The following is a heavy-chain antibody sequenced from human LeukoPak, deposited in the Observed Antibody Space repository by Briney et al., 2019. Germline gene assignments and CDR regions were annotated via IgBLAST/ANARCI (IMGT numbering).Heavy chain of an antibody. V-gene: IGHV3-7*01. CDR1: GFTFSNFW. CDR2: IKQDGSEK. CDR3: AKGLGYMDV. Sequence: GGSLRLSCAASGFTFSNFWMSWVRQAPGKGLEWVANIKQDGSEKYYVDSVKGRFTISRDNAKNSLYLQMNSLRAEDTAVYYCAKGLGYMDVWGKGTTVTVSS. D-gene: IGHD4-11*01. J-gene: IGHJ6*03.